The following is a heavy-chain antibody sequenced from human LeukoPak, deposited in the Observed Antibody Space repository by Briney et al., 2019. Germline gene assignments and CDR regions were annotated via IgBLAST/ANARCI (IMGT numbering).Heavy chain of an antibody. CDR2: INHSGST. D-gene: IGHD3-16*01. CDR1: GGSFSGYY. CDR3: AREKADDYVWGRYPGGGP. J-gene: IGHJ5*02. Sequence: SETLSLTCAVYGGSFSGYYWSWIRQPPGKGLEWIGEINHSGSTNYNPSLKSRVTISVDTSKNQFSLKLSSVTAADTAVYYCAREKADDYVWGRYPGGGPWGQGTLVTVSS. V-gene: IGHV4-34*01.